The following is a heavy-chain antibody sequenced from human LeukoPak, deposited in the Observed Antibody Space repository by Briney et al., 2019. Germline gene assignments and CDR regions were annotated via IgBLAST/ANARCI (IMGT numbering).Heavy chain of an antibody. J-gene: IGHJ3*02. D-gene: IGHD1-14*01. CDR1: GFTVSSNY. V-gene: IGHV3-53*01. CDR2: IYSGGST. CDR3: AREHPRPSSGAFDI. Sequence: PGGSLRLSCAASGFTVSSNYMSWVRQAPGKGLEWVSIIYSGGSTFYADSVKGRFTISRDNSKNTLYLQMNSLRAEDTAVYYCAREHPRPSSGAFDIWGQGTMVTVSS.